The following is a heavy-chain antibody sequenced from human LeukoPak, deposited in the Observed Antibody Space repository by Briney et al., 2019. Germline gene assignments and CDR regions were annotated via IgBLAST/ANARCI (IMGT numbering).Heavy chain of an antibody. Sequence: SETLSLTCAVFGGSFSDYYWNWIRQPPGKGLEWIGEINHSGSTNYNPSLKSRVTISIDTSKNQFSLKLSSVTAADTAVYYCARAQSNQMATKIWGQGTLVTVSS. CDR3: ARAQSNQMATKI. V-gene: IGHV4-34*01. J-gene: IGHJ4*02. D-gene: IGHD5-24*01. CDR1: GGSFSDYY. CDR2: INHSGST.